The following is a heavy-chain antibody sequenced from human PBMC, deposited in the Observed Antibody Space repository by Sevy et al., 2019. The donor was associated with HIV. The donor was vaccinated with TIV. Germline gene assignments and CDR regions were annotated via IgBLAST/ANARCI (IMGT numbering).Heavy chain of an antibody. J-gene: IGHJ6*02. V-gene: IGHV3-49*03. Sequence: GESLKISCTASGFTFGDYAMSWLRQAPGKGLEWVGFIRSKTYGGTTEYAAYVKGRFTISRDDSKNIAYLQMNSLKTEDTAVYYCTRVLGTISPYYYFGMDVWGQGTTVTVS. CDR3: TRVLGTISPYYYFGMDV. CDR1: GFTFGDYA. CDR2: IRSKTYGGTT. D-gene: IGHD3-3*01.